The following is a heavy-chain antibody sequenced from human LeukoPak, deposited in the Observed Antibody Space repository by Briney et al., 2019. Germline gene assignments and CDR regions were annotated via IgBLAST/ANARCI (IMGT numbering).Heavy chain of an antibody. CDR1: GFTFSSYA. Sequence: GGSLRLSCAASGFTFSSYAMGWVRQAPGKGLEWVSAISGSGGSTYYADSVKGRFTISRDNSKNTLYLQMNSLRAEDTAVYYCAKAGGSYNWNYEGAWFDPWGQGTLVTVSS. CDR2: ISGSGGST. D-gene: IGHD1-7*01. V-gene: IGHV3-23*01. J-gene: IGHJ5*02. CDR3: AKAGGSYNWNYEGAWFDP.